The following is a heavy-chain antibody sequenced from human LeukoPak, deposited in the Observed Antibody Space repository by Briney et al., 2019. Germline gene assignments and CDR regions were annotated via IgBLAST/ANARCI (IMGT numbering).Heavy chain of an antibody. J-gene: IGHJ4*02. CDR1: GGSISSYY. D-gene: IGHD6-13*01. CDR3: ARFSSIAAAFDY. CDR2: IYYSGST. V-gene: IGHV4-59*12. Sequence: PSETLSLTCTVSGGSISSYYWSWIRQPPGKGLEWIGYIYYSGSTYYNPSLKSRVTISVHTSKNQFSLNLSSVTAADTAVYYCARFSSIAAAFDYWGLGTLVTVSS.